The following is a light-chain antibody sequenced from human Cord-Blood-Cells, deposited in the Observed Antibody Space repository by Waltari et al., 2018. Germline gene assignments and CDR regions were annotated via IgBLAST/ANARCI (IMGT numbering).Light chain of an antibody. Sequence: QSALTQPASVSGSPGQSITISCPGNSIDVGSYTLVSWYQQHPGKAPKLMIYECSKRPSGVSNRFSGSKSGNTASLTISGLQAEDEADYYCCSYAGSRVFGGGTKLTVL. V-gene: IGLV2-23*01. CDR3: CSYAGSRV. J-gene: IGLJ3*02. CDR2: ECS. CDR1: SIDVGSYTL.